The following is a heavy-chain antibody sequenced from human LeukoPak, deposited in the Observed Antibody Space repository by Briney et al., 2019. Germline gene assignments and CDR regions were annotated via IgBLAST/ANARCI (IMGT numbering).Heavy chain of an antibody. V-gene: IGHV3-74*01. CDR1: GFTFSNYW. J-gene: IGHJ5*02. D-gene: IGHD1-14*01. Sequence: GGSLRLSCAASGFTFSNYWMHWVRQAPGKGLEWVSRVNRDGSITRYADSVKGRFTISRDNANSTVYLQMNSLRAEDTAVYYCARDIISENWFDTWGQGTLVTVSS. CDR2: VNRDGSIT. CDR3: ARDIISENWFDT.